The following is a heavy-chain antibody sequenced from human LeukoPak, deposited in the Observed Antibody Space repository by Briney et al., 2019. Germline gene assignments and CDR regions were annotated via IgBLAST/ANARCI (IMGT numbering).Heavy chain of an antibody. CDR2: IYYSGST. D-gene: IGHD6-19*01. V-gene: IGHV4-31*03. J-gene: IGHJ4*02. CDR1: GVSISSGLYY. CDR3: ARDLRAVGFDY. Sequence: PSETLSLTCTVSGVSISSGLYYWRWIRQHPGKCLEWIGYIYYSGSTYYNPSLKSRVTISVDTSTNQFALKLSSVTAADTAVYYCARDLRAVGFDYWGQGTLVTVSS.